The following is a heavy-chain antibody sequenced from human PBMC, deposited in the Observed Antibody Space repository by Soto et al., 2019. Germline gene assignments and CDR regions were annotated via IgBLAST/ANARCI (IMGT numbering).Heavy chain of an antibody. Sequence: QITLKESGPTLVKPTQTLTLTCTFSGFSLSTSGVGVGWIRQPPGKALEWLALIYWNDDKRYSPSLKSRLTITMDTSKNQVVLTMTNIDPVDTATYYCALLDHGDYDKRGAFDIWGQRTMVTVSS. CDR3: ALLDHGDYDKRGAFDI. CDR1: GFSLSTSGVG. D-gene: IGHD4-17*01. J-gene: IGHJ3*02. CDR2: IYWNDDK. V-gene: IGHV2-5*01.